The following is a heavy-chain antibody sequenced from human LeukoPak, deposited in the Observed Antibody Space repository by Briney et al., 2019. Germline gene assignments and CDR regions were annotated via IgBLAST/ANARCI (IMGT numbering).Heavy chain of an antibody. CDR1: GGSFSGYY. Sequence: PSETLSLTCAVCGGSFSGYYWSWIRQPPGKGLEWIGEINHSGSTNYNPSLKSRVTISVDTSKNQFSLKLSSVTAADTAVYYCARQRKIAAAGTRFDYWGQGTLVTVSS. CDR2: INHSGST. D-gene: IGHD6-13*01. V-gene: IGHV4-34*01. CDR3: ARQRKIAAAGTRFDY. J-gene: IGHJ4*02.